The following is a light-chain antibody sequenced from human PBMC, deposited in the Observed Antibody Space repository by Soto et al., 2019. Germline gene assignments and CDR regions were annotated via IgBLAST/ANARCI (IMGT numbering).Light chain of an antibody. Sequence: QMTQSPSSLSASVGDRVTITCRASQDINSYLAWYQQKPGNAPKSLIYAASSLQTGVPSRFSGSESGTDFTLTISNLQPEDSANYYCQQYNIYPLTFGGGTKVEIK. CDR2: AAS. CDR1: QDINSY. V-gene: IGKV1D-16*01. CDR3: QQYNIYPLT. J-gene: IGKJ4*01.